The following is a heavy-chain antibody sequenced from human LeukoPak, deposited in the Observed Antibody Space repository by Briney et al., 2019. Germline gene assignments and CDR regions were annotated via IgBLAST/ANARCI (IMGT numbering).Heavy chain of an antibody. Sequence: KASETLSLTYAVYGGSFSGYYWSWIRQPPGKGLEWIGEINHSGSTNYNPSLKSRVTISVDTSKNQFSLKLSSVTAADTAVYYCAKQSSSWYPYYFDYWGQGTLVTVSS. CDR2: INHSGST. CDR1: GGSFSGYY. J-gene: IGHJ4*02. V-gene: IGHV4-34*01. D-gene: IGHD6-13*01. CDR3: AKQSSSWYPYYFDY.